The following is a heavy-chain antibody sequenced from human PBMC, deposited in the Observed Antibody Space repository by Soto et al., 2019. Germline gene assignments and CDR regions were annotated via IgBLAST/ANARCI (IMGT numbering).Heavy chain of an antibody. J-gene: IGHJ4*02. CDR1: GFTFSSYA. Sequence: EVQLLESGGGLVQPGESLRLSCAASGFTFSSYAMIWVRQAPGKGLEWGSVISGSDDSTYQADSVKGRFTISRDNSKNTLYMQMNSLRAEDTAVYYCAKRSSSSTFDSGGQGTLVTVSS. CDR2: ISGSDDST. V-gene: IGHV3-23*01. CDR3: AKRSSSSTFDS. D-gene: IGHD6-6*01.